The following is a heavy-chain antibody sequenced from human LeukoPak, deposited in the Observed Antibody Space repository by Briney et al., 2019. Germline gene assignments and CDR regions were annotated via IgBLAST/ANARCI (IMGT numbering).Heavy chain of an antibody. CDR1: GFTFSSYS. Sequence: PGGSLRLSCAASGFTFSSYSMNWVRQAPGKGLEWVSSISSSSSYIYYADSVKGRFTISRDNAKNSLYLQMNSLRAEDTAVYYCARDRGLQLWFDSFDYWGQGTLVTVSS. V-gene: IGHV3-21*01. D-gene: IGHD5-18*01. J-gene: IGHJ4*02. CDR2: ISSSSSYI. CDR3: ARDRGLQLWFDSFDY.